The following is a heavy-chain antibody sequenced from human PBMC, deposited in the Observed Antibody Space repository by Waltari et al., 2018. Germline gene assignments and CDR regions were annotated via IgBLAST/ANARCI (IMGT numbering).Heavy chain of an antibody. J-gene: IGHJ5*02. V-gene: IGHV4-4*07. CDR2: ASASGST. CDR3: VREKGGLGGWFDP. Sequence: QVHLKASGPALVKPSETLSLTCTVSGSSLSVFFWSGIRQPAGKGLEWVGRASASGSTYYNPSLKSRITLATDTSRNQFSLTLTDVTAADTAMYYCVREKGGLGGWFDPWGQGIQVTVSS. D-gene: IGHD2-15*01. CDR1: GSSLSVFF.